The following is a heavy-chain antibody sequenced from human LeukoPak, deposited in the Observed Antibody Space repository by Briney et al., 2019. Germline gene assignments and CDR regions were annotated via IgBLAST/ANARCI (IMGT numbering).Heavy chain of an antibody. J-gene: IGHJ3*02. Sequence: GGSPRLSCAASGFTFSSYAMSWVRQAPGKGLEWVSAISGSGGSTYYADSVKGRFTISRDNSKNTLYLQMNSLRAEDTAVYYCAKNAYYYDSSGYYSILPNEDAFDIWGQGTMVTVSS. CDR2: ISGSGGST. CDR1: GFTFSSYA. V-gene: IGHV3-23*01. CDR3: AKNAYYYDSSGYYSILPNEDAFDI. D-gene: IGHD3-22*01.